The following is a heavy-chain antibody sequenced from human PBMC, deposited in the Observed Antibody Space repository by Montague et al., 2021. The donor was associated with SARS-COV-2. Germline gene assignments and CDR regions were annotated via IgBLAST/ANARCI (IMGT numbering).Heavy chain of an antibody. CDR2: IYYSGST. Sequence: SETLSLTCTVSGGSISSYYWSWIRQPPGKRLEWIGYIYYSGSTNYNPSLKSRVTISVDTSKNQFSLKLSSVTAADTAVYYCARRALGYCSSTSCETAFDIWGQGTMVTVSS. V-gene: IGHV4-59*08. J-gene: IGHJ3*02. D-gene: IGHD2-2*01. CDR1: GGSISSYY. CDR3: ARRALGYCSSTSCETAFDI.